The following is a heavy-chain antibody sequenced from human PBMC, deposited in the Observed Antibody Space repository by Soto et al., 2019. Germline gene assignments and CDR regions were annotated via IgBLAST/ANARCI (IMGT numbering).Heavy chain of an antibody. V-gene: IGHV1-2*04. Sequence: GASVKVSCKASGYTFTGYYMHWVRQAPGQGLEWMGWINPNSGGTNYAQKFQGWVTMTRDTSISTAYMELSRLRSDDTAVYYCARDTTDSSSWPRSDYYYYGMDVWGQGTTVTAP. CDR2: INPNSGGT. J-gene: IGHJ6*02. D-gene: IGHD6-13*01. CDR3: ARDTTDSSSWPRSDYYYYGMDV. CDR1: GYTFTGYY.